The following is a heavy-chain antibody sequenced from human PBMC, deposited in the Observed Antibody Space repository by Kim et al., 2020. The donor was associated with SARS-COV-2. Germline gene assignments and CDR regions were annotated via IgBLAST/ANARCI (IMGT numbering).Heavy chain of an antibody. V-gene: IGHV3-74*01. CDR2: INSDGSST. Sequence: GSLRLSCAASGFTFSSYWMHWVRQAPGKGLVWVSRINSDGSSTSYADSVKGRFTISRDNAKNTLYLQMNSLRAEDTAVYYCARVSRDSSGLNDYWGQGTLVTVSS. J-gene: IGHJ4*02. D-gene: IGHD3-22*01. CDR3: ARVSRDSSGLNDY. CDR1: GFTFSSYW.